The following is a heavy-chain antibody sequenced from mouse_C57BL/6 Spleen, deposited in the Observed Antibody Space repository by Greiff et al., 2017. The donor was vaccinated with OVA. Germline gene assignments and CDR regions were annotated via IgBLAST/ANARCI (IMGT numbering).Heavy chain of an antibody. V-gene: IGHV1-54*01. D-gene: IGHD1-2*01. CDR2: INPGSGGT. CDR3: ARATGGFAY. CDR1: GYAFTNYL. Sequence: VQLQQSGAELVRPGPSVKVSCKASGYAFTNYLIEWVKQRPGQGLEWIGVINPGSGGTNYNEKFKGKATLTADKSSSTAYMQLSSLTSEDSAVYFCARATGGFAYWGQGTLVTVSA. J-gene: IGHJ3*01.